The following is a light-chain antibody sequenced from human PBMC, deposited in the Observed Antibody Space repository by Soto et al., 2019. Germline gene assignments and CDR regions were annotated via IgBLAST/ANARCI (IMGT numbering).Light chain of an antibody. V-gene: IGKV1-27*01. J-gene: IGKJ4*01. CDR3: QKYNSAPLT. CDR1: QGISNY. CDR2: AAS. Sequence: DIEMTQSPSTLSASIGDIVTITCRASQGISNYLAWYQQKPGKVPKLLIYAASTLQSGVPSRFSGSASGTDFTLTISSLQPEDVATYYCQKYNSAPLTFGGGTKVDIK.